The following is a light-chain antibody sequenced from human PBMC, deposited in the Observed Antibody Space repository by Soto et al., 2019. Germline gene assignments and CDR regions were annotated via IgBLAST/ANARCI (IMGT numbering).Light chain of an antibody. CDR2: EVT. CDR1: SSDIGGYNY. V-gene: IGLV2-14*01. Sequence: QSALTQPASVSGALGQSITISCTGTSSDIGGYNYVSWYQQHPGEAPKLMIYEVTNRPSGVSNRFSGSKSGNVASLTISGLQAEDEGDYYCSSYTGGSTPVIFGGGTKVTVL. J-gene: IGLJ2*01. CDR3: SSYTGGSTPVI.